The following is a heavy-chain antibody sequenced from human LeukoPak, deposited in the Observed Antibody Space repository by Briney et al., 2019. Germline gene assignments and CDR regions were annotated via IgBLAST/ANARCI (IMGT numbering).Heavy chain of an antibody. CDR3: ARENSGSYREFDY. V-gene: IGHV4-39*07. CDR2: VSYSGSP. D-gene: IGHD1-26*01. J-gene: IGHJ4*02. Sequence: SETLSLTCTVSGGSISSGSYYWAWIRQSPGTGLEWLGSVSYSGSPYYNPSLKSRVTMSVDTSKNQFSLKLSSVTAADTAVFYCARENSGSYREFDYWGQGTLVTVSS. CDR1: GGSISSGSYY.